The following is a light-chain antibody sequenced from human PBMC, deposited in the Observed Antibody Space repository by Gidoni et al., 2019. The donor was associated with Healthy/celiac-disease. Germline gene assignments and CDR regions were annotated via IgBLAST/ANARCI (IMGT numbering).Light chain of an antibody. J-gene: IGKJ4*01. Sequence: DIQMTQSPSSLSASVGDRVTITCRACQGISNYLAWFQQKPGKAPQSLIYAASSLQSGVPSKYSGRGYGADSTPTISRQDPDDSATYCCQQYSSHPLTFGRXTKVEIK. CDR1: QGISNY. CDR3: QQYSSHPLT. CDR2: AAS. V-gene: IGKV1-16*02.